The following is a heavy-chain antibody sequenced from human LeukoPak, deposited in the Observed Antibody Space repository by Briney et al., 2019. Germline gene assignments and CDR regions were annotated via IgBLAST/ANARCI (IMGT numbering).Heavy chain of an antibody. CDR1: GGSISSGGYY. D-gene: IGHD3-22*01. CDR2: IYYSGST. V-gene: IGHV4-31*03. Sequence: SETLSLTCTVSGGSISSGGYYWSWIRQHPGKGLEWIGYIYYSGSTYYNPSLKSRVTISIDTSKNQFSLKLSSVTAADTAVYYCARYDSSGYYSSLDYWGQGTLVTVSP. J-gene: IGHJ4*02. CDR3: ARYDSSGYYSSLDY.